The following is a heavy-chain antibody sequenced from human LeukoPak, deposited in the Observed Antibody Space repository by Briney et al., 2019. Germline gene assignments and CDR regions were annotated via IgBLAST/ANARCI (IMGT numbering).Heavy chain of an antibody. CDR3: ARDLQYTLIWSDP. CDR1: GFAFSTYW. V-gene: IGHV3-74*01. Sequence: GGSLRLSCVASGFAFSTYWMHWVRQAPGKGLVWVSRINGDGSSTSYADSVKGRFTISRDNAKNTLYLQMNSLRAEDTAVYSCARDLQYTLIWSDPWGQGTLVTVSS. CDR2: INGDGSST. D-gene: IGHD2-2*02. J-gene: IGHJ5*02.